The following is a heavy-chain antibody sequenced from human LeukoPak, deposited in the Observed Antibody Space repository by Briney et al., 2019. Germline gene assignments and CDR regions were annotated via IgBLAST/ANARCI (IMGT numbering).Heavy chain of an antibody. Sequence: ASVKVSCKASGYTFTSYYMHWVRQAPGQGLEWMGIINPSGGSTSYAQKFQGRVTMTRDTSTSTVYMELSSLRSEDTAVYYCAKLRHDFWSDYSRTYGMDVWGQGTTVTVSS. J-gene: IGHJ6*02. CDR3: AKLRHDFWSDYSRTYGMDV. CDR2: INPSGGST. V-gene: IGHV1-46*01. D-gene: IGHD3-3*01. CDR1: GYTFTSYY.